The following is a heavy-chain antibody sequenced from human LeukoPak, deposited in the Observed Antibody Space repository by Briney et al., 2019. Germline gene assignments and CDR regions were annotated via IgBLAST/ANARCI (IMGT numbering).Heavy chain of an antibody. CDR3: AKDTSAWWYHRAYMNV. CDR1: GFTFSGYA. D-gene: IGHD2-15*01. CDR2: ISGSGDKT. V-gene: IGHV3-23*01. J-gene: IGHJ6*03. Sequence: GGSLRLSCAASGFTFSGYAMSWVRQAPGGGLEWVSAISGSGDKTFHADSVKGRFTTSRDNSKNTLSLQMSSLRVEGSAVYFCAKDTSAWWYHRAYMNVWGTGTTVTVSS.